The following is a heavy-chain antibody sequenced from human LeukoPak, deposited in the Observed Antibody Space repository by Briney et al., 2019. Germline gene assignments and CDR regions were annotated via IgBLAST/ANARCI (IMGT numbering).Heavy chain of an antibody. CDR2: INPNSGGT. J-gene: IGHJ4*02. CDR3: ARADYYGSGSYYVEGSGVFDY. D-gene: IGHD3-10*01. CDR1: GYTFTGYY. V-gene: IGHV1-2*02. Sequence: GASVKVSCKASGYTFTGYYMHWVRQAPGQGLEWMGWINPNSGGTNYAQKFQGRVTMTRDTSISTAYMELSRLRSDDTAVFYCARADYYGSGSYYVEGSGVFDYWGQGTLVTVSS.